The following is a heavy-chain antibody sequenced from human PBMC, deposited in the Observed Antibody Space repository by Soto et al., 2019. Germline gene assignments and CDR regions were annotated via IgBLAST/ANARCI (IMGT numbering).Heavy chain of an antibody. D-gene: IGHD6-6*01. CDR1: GGTFSSYA. V-gene: IGHV1-69*13. CDR3: ALGGAYSSSSAAFDI. J-gene: IGHJ3*02. CDR2: IIPIFGTA. Sequence: GASVKVSCKASGGTFSSYAISWVRQAPGQGLEWMGGIIPIFGTANYAQKFQGRVTITADESTSTAYMELSSLRSEDTAVYYCALGGAYSSSSAAFDIWGQGTMVTVSS.